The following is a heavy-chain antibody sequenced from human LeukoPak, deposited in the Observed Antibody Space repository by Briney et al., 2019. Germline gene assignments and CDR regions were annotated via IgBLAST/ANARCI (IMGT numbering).Heavy chain of an antibody. J-gene: IGHJ3*02. CDR1: GYTFSNYY. CDR2: IHPNSGGT. D-gene: IGHD5-24*01. CDR3: AGEMATKRAFDI. V-gene: IGHV1-2*02. Sequence: ASVRVSCKASGYTFSNYYMRWVRQAPGQGLERVGWIHPNSGGTGSEKKFQGRVTVTRDTSISTAYMELSSLTSDDTAVYYCAGEMATKRAFDIWGPGKMVTVSS.